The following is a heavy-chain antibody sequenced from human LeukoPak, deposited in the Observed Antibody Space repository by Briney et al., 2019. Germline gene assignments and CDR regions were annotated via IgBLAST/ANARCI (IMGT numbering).Heavy chain of an antibody. D-gene: IGHD2-2*01. V-gene: IGHV1-2*02. Sequence: ASVKVSCTASVYTFTVYYIHWVRQAPGQGLEWMGWINPNSGGTNYAQKFPGRVTMTRDTSISTAYMELSRLRSDDTAVYYCARDIVVVPAASGVDYYYYYGMDVWGQGTTVTVSS. J-gene: IGHJ6*02. CDR2: INPNSGGT. CDR1: VYTFTVYY. CDR3: ARDIVVVPAASGVDYYYYYGMDV.